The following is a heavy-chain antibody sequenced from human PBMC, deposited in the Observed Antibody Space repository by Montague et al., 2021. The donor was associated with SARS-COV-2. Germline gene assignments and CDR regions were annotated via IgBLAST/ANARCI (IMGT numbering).Heavy chain of an antibody. Sequence: SETLSLTCIVSGYSISSGYYWGWVRQTPGKGLEWLGFIEYSGSTYYNPSLKTRVIMSIDTSKNQFSLKLTSVTAADTALYYCARDITLGMDVWGRGTTVTVSS. CDR1: GYSISSGYY. V-gene: IGHV4-38-2*02. CDR2: IEYSGST. J-gene: IGHJ6*02. CDR3: ARDITLGMDV.